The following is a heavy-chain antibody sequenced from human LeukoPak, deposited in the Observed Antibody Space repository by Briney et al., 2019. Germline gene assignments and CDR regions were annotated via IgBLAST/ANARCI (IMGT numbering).Heavy chain of an antibody. Sequence: GGSLRLYCAASGFTFSDYYMTWLRQAPGKGLEWVANIKQDGSKKSYVDSVKGRFTISRDNAKNSLYLQMNSLRAEDTAIYYCTRVGYIDEGIDYWGQGTLVTVSS. CDR2: IKQDGSKK. CDR3: TRVGYIDEGIDY. CDR1: GFTFSDYY. V-gene: IGHV3-7*04. J-gene: IGHJ4*02. D-gene: IGHD5-24*01.